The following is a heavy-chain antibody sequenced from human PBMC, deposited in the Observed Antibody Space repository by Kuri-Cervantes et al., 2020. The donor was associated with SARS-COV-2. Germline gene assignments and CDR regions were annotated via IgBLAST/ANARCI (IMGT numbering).Heavy chain of an antibody. V-gene: IGHV3-23*01. CDR1: GFDFSTYS. D-gene: IGHD2-2*02. J-gene: IGHJ5*02. CDR3: AKDLTFVVAAPAVIRATKALPIT. Sequence: GESLKISCAASGFDFSTYSMNWVRQAPGKGLEWVSAISGSGGSTYYADSVKGRFTISRDNSKNTLYLQMNSLRAEDTAVYYCAKDLTFVVAAPAVIRATKALPITWGQGTLVTVSS. CDR2: ISGSGGST.